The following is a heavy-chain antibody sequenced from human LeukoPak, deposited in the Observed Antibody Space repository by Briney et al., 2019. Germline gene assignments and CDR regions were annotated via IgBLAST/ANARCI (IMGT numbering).Heavy chain of an antibody. J-gene: IGHJ4*02. D-gene: IGHD1-14*01. CDR1: GYTFTSYY. CDR3: ARGEDPGTGVGYFDY. CDR2: INPSGGST. V-gene: IGHV1-46*01. Sequence: GASVKVSCKASGYTFTSYYMHWVRQAPGQGLEWMRIINPSGGSTSYAQKFQGRVTMTRDTSTSTVYMELSSLRSEDTAVYYCARGEDPGTGVGYFDYWGQGTLVTVSS.